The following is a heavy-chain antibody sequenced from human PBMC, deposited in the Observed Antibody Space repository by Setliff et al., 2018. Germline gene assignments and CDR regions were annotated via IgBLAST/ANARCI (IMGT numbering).Heavy chain of an antibody. CDR1: GGSISSYY. Sequence: PSETLSLTCTVSGGSISSYYWSWIRQPPGKGLEWIGYIYYSGSTNYNPSLKSRVTISVDTSKNQFSLKLSSVTAADTAVYYCARLPSKRIHYNFWSGSYNWFDPWGQGTLVTVSS. D-gene: IGHD3-3*01. J-gene: IGHJ5*02. CDR3: ARLPSKRIHYNFWSGSYNWFDP. CDR2: IYYSGST. V-gene: IGHV4-59*12.